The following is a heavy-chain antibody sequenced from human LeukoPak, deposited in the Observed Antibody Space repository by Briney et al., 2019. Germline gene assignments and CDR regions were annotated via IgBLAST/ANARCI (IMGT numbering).Heavy chain of an antibody. V-gene: IGHV4-38-2*02. D-gene: IGHD3-22*01. CDR3: ASPSVVNYDAFDI. CDR1: GYSISSGYY. J-gene: IGHJ3*02. Sequence: SETLSLTCTVSGYSISSGYYWGWIRQPPGKGLEWIGSIYHSGSTYYNPSLKSRVTISVDTSKNQFSLKLSSVTAADTAVYYCASPSVVNYDAFDIWGQGTMATVPS. CDR2: IYHSGST.